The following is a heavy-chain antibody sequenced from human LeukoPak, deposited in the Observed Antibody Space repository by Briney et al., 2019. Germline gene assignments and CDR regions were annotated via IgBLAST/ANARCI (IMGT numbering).Heavy chain of an antibody. CDR3: AREGQWLPDWFDP. V-gene: IGHV4-59*01. CDR1: GGSISNYF. J-gene: IGHJ5*02. CDR2: IHYSGST. Sequence: PSETLSLTCSVSGGSISNYFWTWIRQPPGQGLEWIGYIHYSGSTNYNPSLKGRVTISLDMSKNQFSLKLNSMTAADTAVYYCAREGQWLPDWFDPWGQGTLVTVSS. D-gene: IGHD6-19*01.